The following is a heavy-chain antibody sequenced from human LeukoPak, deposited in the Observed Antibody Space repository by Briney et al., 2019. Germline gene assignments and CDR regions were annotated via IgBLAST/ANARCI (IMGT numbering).Heavy chain of an antibody. D-gene: IGHD4-17*01. CDR1: GYSFTGYY. Sequence: ASVKVSCKASGYSFTGYYIHWVRQAPGQGLEWMGWINPYSGDTDSAQKFQGRVAVTRDTSITTAYMDLSRLTSDDTAVYYCARANGGGAYYPFDYWGQGALVTVSS. CDR2: INPYSGDT. V-gene: IGHV1-2*02. CDR3: ARANGGGAYYPFDY. J-gene: IGHJ4*02.